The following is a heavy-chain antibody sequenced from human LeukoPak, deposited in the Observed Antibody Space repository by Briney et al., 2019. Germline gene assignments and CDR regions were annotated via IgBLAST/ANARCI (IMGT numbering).Heavy chain of an antibody. V-gene: IGHV3-23*01. CDR2: ISGSGGST. Sequence: GGTLRLSCEASGFSFSIYGMSWVRQAPGKGLEWVSAISGSGGSTYYADSVKGRFTISRDNSKNTLYLQMNSLRAEDTAVYYCAKCILTGYYKGYMDVWGKGTTVTISS. CDR1: GFSFSIYG. D-gene: IGHD3-9*01. CDR3: AKCILTGYYKGYMDV. J-gene: IGHJ6*03.